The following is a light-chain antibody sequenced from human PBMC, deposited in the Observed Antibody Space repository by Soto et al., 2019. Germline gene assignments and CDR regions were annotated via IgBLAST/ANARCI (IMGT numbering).Light chain of an antibody. CDR2: DVR. CDR3: SSYTSSSTVI. Sequence: QSALTQPASVSGSPGQSITISCTGTSSDVGGYNYISWYQQHPGKAPKFIIYDVRNRPSGVSNRFSGSRSGNTASLTISGIQAEDEADYYCSSYTSSSTVIFSGGTKVTVL. V-gene: IGLV2-14*01. J-gene: IGLJ2*01. CDR1: SSDVGGYNY.